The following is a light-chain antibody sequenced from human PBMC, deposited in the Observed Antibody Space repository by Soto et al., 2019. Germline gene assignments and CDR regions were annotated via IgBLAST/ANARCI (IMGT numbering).Light chain of an antibody. CDR1: SSDVGGYNY. Sequence: QSALTQPASVSGSPGQSITISCTGTSSDVGGYNYVSWYQQHPGKAPKLMIYDVSNRPSGVSNRFSGSKSGNTASLTISGLQAEDEADYYCSSYTSSSTPEVFGTGTKVPVL. J-gene: IGLJ1*01. V-gene: IGLV2-14*01. CDR2: DVS. CDR3: SSYTSSSTPEV.